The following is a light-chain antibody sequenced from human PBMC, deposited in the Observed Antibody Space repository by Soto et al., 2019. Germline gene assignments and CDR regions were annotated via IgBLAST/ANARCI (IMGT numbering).Light chain of an antibody. V-gene: IGKV3-20*01. CDR2: GAS. Sequence: EIVLTQSSGTLSLSPGERATLSCRASQSVSSTFLGWYQQKPGQAPRLLIYGASNRATGIPDRFSGSGSGTDFTLTISRLEPEDFAVYYCQQYGSSPFTFGPGTKVDIK. J-gene: IGKJ3*01. CDR3: QQYGSSPFT. CDR1: QSVSSTF.